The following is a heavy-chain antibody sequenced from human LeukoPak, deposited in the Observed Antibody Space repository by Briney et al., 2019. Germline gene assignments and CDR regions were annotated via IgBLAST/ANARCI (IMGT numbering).Heavy chain of an antibody. V-gene: IGHV3-48*03. Sequence: GGSLRLSCAASGFTFSSYEMNWVRQAPGKGLEWVSYISSSGSTIYYADSVKGRFTISRDNAKNSLYLQTNSLRAEDTAVYYCARSYYYDSSGYDEFDYWGQGTLVTVSS. J-gene: IGHJ4*02. D-gene: IGHD3-22*01. CDR1: GFTFSSYE. CDR2: ISSSGSTI. CDR3: ARSYYYDSSGYDEFDY.